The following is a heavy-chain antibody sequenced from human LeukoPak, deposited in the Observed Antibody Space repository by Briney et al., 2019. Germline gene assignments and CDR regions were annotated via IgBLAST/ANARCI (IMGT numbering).Heavy chain of an antibody. D-gene: IGHD2-2*01. CDR2: IYPGNSDI. CDR3: ARHLSSITSCPNY. J-gene: IGHJ4*02. V-gene: IGHV5-51*01. CDR1: EYSFASYW. Sequence: GESLKISCKGSEYSFASYWIAWVRQMPGKGLEWMGVIYPGNSDITYSPSFQGQVTISADKSVSTAYLHWSSLKASHTAIYYCARHLSSITSCPNYWGQGTLVTVSS.